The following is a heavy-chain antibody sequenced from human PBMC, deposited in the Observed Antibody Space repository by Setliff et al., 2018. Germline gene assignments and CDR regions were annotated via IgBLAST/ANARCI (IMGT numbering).Heavy chain of an antibody. CDR3: ARGRTVGATNRHRLYYFDY. V-gene: IGHV4-31*03. CDR2: IYYSGST. CDR1: GGSISSGGYY. J-gene: IGHJ4*02. Sequence: SETLSLTCTVSGGSISSGGYYWSWIRQHPGKGLEWIGYIYYSGSTYYNPSLKSRVTISVDTSKNQFSLKLSSVTAADTAVYYCARGRTVGATNRHRLYYFDYWGQGTLVTVSS. D-gene: IGHD1-26*01.